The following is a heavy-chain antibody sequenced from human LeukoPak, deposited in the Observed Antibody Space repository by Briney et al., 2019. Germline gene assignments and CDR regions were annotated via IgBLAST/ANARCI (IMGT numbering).Heavy chain of an antibody. J-gene: IGHJ6*03. D-gene: IGHD2-2*01. CDR1: GFTFSNYA. Sequence: GGSLRLSCAASGFTFSNYAMSWVRQAPGGGLEWVSAISGSGDTTFHADSVKGRFTTSRDNSKNTLSLQMSGLRVEDSAVYFCAKDTSARLYHRAYMNVWGTGTTVTVSS. V-gene: IGHV3-23*01. CDR2: ISGSGDTT. CDR3: AKDTSARLYHRAYMNV.